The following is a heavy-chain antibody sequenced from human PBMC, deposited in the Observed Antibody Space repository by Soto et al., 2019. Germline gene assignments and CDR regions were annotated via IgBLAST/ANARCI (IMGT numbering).Heavy chain of an antibody. CDR1: GGSVSSEYYY. V-gene: IGHV4-39*07. Sequence: ETLSLTCSVSGGSVSSEYYYWAWIRQAPGKGLEWIGSVHHTGVTDYNPSLKSRVTISVDRSKNQFSLKLSSVTAADTAVYYCARVLYDSSGSLWYYFDYWGQGTLVTVSS. D-gene: IGHD3-22*01. J-gene: IGHJ4*02. CDR3: ARVLYDSSGSLWYYFDY. CDR2: VHHTGVT.